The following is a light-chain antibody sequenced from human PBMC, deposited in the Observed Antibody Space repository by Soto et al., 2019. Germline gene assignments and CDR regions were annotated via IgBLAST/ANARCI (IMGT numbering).Light chain of an antibody. CDR3: SSYVVSNNLRV. Sequence: QSALTQPPSASGSPGQSVTISCTGTSSDIGGYKYVSWYQQHPGKAPKLIIYEVNQRPSGVPDRFSGSKSGNTASQTVSGLQAEDEADYYCSSYVVSNNLRVFGTGTKLTVL. CDR1: SSDIGGYKY. CDR2: EVN. V-gene: IGLV2-8*01. J-gene: IGLJ1*01.